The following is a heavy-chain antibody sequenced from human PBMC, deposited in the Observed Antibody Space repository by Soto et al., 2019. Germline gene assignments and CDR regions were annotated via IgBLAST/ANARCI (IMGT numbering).Heavy chain of an antibody. D-gene: IGHD1-26*01. Sequence: HPGGSLRLSCAACGFTFSSYGMHWVRQAPGKGLEWVAVIWYDGSNKYYADSVKGRFTISRDNSKNTLYLQMNSLRAEDTAVYYCARGPSLYSGSYSRYFDYWGQGTLVTVSS. CDR1: GFTFSSYG. J-gene: IGHJ4*02. CDR2: IWYDGSNK. CDR3: ARGPSLYSGSYSRYFDY. V-gene: IGHV3-33*01.